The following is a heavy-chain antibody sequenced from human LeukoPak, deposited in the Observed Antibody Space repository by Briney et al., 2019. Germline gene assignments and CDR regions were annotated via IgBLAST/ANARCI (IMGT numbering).Heavy chain of an antibody. J-gene: IGHJ4*02. CDR2: IWYDGSNK. CDR3: AKDGTTVTTFDY. Sequence: GGSLRLSCAASGFTFSSYVMHWVRQAPGKGLEWVAFIWYDGSNKYYADSVKGRFTISRDNSKNTLYLQMNSLRAEDTAVYYCAKDGTTVTTFDYWGQGTLVTVSS. CDR1: GFTFSSYV. V-gene: IGHV3-30*02. D-gene: IGHD4-17*01.